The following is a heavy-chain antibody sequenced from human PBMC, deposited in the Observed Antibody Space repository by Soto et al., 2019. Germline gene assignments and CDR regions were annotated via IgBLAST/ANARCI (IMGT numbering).Heavy chain of an antibody. J-gene: IGHJ4*02. Sequence: QVQLQQWGAGLLKPSETLSLTCAVYGGSFSGYYWSWIRQPPGKGLEWIGEINHSGSTNYNPSLTGRVTIYGETSKHQFSLELSSVTAADTAVYYCARTPYCSGGSCYSQGFDYWGQGTLVAVSS. V-gene: IGHV4-34*01. CDR1: GGSFSGYY. CDR3: ARTPYCSGGSCYSQGFDY. CDR2: INHSGST. D-gene: IGHD2-15*01.